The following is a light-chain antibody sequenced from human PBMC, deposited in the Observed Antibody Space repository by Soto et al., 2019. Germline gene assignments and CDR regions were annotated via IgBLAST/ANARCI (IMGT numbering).Light chain of an antibody. J-gene: IGKJ3*01. V-gene: IGKV1-39*01. CDR1: QSISKY. CDR2: AAS. Sequence: DIQMTQSPSSLSASIGDRVTITCRASQSISKYLNWYQHKPGKAPKLLISAASSLQSGVPSRFSGSGSETDFTLTISSLQPEDFATYYCQQSLGTPRFGPGTRVDIK. CDR3: QQSLGTPR.